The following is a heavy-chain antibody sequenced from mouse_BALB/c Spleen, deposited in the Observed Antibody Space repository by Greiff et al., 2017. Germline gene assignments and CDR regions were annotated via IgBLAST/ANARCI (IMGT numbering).Heavy chain of an antibody. V-gene: IGHV5-9-4*01. CDR1: GFTFSSYA. J-gene: IGHJ2*01. D-gene: IGHD2-1*01. CDR2: ISSGGSYT. Sequence: VQLKESGGGLVKPGGSLKLSCAASGFTFSSYAMSWVRQSPEKRLEWVAEISSGGSYTYYPDTVTGRFTISRDNAKNTLYLEMSSLRSEDTAMYYCARVEGNYDYFDYWGQGTTLTDST. CDR3: ARVEGNYDYFDY.